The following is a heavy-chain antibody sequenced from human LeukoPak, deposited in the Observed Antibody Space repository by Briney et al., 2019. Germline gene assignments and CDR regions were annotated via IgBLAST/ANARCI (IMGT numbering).Heavy chain of an antibody. CDR2: ISSRGDAI. CDR3: ARDKYNSGAYGDFDH. V-gene: IGHV3-11*04. CDR1: GFTLSDYY. D-gene: IGHD6-19*01. J-gene: IGHJ4*02. Sequence: GGSLRLSCAASGFTLSDYYMTWIRQAPGKGLEWVSYISSRGDAIYYADSVKGRFTISRDNGKNSLYLQMNSLRAEGTAVYYCARDKYNSGAYGDFDHWGQGTLVTVSS.